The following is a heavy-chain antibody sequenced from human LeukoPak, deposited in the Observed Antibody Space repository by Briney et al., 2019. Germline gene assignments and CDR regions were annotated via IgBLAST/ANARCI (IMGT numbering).Heavy chain of an antibody. CDR1: GGPISSGSYY. V-gene: IGHV4-61*02. CDR2: IYTSGST. Sequence: PSETLSLTCTVSGGPISSGSYYWSWIRQPAGKGLEWIGRIYTSGSTNYNPSLKSRVTISVDTSKSQFSLNLISMTAADTAVYYCARHRHSYGSGSGDWYFALWGRGTLVTVSS. D-gene: IGHD3-10*01. J-gene: IGHJ2*01. CDR3: ARHRHSYGSGSGDWYFAL.